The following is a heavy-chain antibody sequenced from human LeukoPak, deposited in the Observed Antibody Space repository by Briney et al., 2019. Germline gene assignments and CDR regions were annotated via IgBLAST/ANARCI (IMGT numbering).Heavy chain of an antibody. Sequence: GGSLRLSCAASGFTFSSYWMSWVRQAPGKGVEWVANIKQGGSERYYVDSVKGRFTIHRENAKNSLYLQMNSMRPEDTAVYYCARVSPKDAFDIWGQGTMVTVSS. V-gene: IGHV3-7*01. J-gene: IGHJ3*02. CDR1: GFTFSSYW. CDR3: ARVSPKDAFDI. CDR2: IKQGGSER.